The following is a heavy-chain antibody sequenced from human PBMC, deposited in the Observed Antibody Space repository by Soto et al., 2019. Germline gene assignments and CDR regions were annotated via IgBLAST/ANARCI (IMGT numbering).Heavy chain of an antibody. CDR1: GYSFTSYW. CDR3: ARIPSTGPYYFDY. V-gene: IGHV5-51*01. D-gene: IGHD1-1*01. Sequence: GETLKISCKASGYSFTSYWIGWVRQMPGKGLEWMGIIYPGDSDTRYSPSFQGQVTISADKSISTASLQWSSLKASDTAMYYCARIPSTGPYYFDYWGQGTLVTVSS. CDR2: IYPGDSDT. J-gene: IGHJ4*02.